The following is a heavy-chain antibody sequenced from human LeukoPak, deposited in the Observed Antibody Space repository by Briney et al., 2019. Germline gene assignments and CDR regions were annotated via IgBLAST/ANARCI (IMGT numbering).Heavy chain of an antibody. CDR2: IYYSGST. D-gene: IGHD3-3*01. V-gene: IGHV4-59*01. CDR1: CGSISSYY. J-gene: IGHJ3*02. CDR3: ARGAFRYYDFWSGDFDAFDI. Sequence: SETLSLTCTVACGSISSYYWSWIRQPPGKGLEWIGYIYYSGSTNYNPSLKSRVTISVDTSKNQFSLKLSSVTAADTAVYYCARGAFRYYDFWSGDFDAFDIWGQGTMVTVSS.